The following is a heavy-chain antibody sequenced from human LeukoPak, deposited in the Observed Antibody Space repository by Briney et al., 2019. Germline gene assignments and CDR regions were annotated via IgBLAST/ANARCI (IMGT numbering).Heavy chain of an antibody. Sequence: SETLSLTCAVYGGSFSGYYWSWIRQPPGKGLEWIGEINHSGSTNYNPSLKSRVTISVDTSKNQFSLKLSSVTAADTAVYYCARRGDCSGGSCYYWYFDLWGRGTLVTVSS. V-gene: IGHV4-34*01. CDR2: INHSGST. CDR1: GGSFSGYY. CDR3: ARRGDCSGGSCYYWYFDL. J-gene: IGHJ2*01. D-gene: IGHD2-15*01.